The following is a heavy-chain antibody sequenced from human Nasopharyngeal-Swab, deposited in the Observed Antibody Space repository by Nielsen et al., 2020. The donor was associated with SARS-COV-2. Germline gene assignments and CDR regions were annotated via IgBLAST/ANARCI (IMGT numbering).Heavy chain of an antibody. CDR3: ASGPLGAGRHDYYYYCGMDV. J-gene: IGHJ6*02. CDR1: GFTFSSYS. D-gene: IGHD3-3*01. CDR2: ISSSSSYI. Sequence: GGSLRLSCAASGFTFSSYSMNWVRQAPGKGLEWVSSISSSSSYIYYADSVKGRFTISRDNAKNSLYLQMNSLRAEDTAVYYCASGPLGAGRHDYYYYCGMDVWGQGTTVTVSS. V-gene: IGHV3-21*01.